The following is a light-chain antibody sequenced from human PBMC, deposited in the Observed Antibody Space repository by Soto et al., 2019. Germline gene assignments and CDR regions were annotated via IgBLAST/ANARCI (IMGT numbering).Light chain of an antibody. CDR1: QSISSY. J-gene: IGKJ4*01. CDR2: AAS. Sequence: DIQMTQSPSSLSASVGDRVTITCRASQSISSYLNWYQQKPGKAPKLLIYAASSLQSGVPSRFSGSGSGTDFTLPIGSLQPEDFETYYCQQSYSTPPTFGGGTKVEIK. CDR3: QQSYSTPPT. V-gene: IGKV1-39*01.